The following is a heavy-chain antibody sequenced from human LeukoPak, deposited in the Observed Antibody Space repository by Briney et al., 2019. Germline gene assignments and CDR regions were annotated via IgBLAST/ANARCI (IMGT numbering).Heavy chain of an antibody. D-gene: IGHD6-19*01. J-gene: IGHJ6*02. CDR3: AKVSVAGPSYYYGMDV. V-gene: IGHV3-23*01. CDR2: ISGSGGST. CDR1: GFTFISYA. Sequence: GGSLRLSCAASGFTFISYAMSWVRQAPGKGLEWVSAISGSGGSTYYADSVKGRFTISRDNSKNTLYLQMSSLRAEDTAVYYCAKVSVAGPSYYYGMDVWGQGTTVTVSS.